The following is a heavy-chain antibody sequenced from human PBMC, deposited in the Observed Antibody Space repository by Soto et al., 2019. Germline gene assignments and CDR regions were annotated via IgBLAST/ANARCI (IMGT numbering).Heavy chain of an antibody. CDR2: ISRSSNTK. V-gene: IGHV3-11*04. CDR3: ARDGRFLEWFPLQALGMDV. CDR1: GFTFSDYY. Sequence: GGSLRLSCAASGFTFSDYYMSWIRQAPGKGLEWVSYISRSSNTKYYADSVKGRFTISRDNSKNTLYLQMNSLRAEDTAVYYCARDGRFLEWFPLQALGMDVWGQGTTVTVSS. D-gene: IGHD3-3*01. J-gene: IGHJ6*02.